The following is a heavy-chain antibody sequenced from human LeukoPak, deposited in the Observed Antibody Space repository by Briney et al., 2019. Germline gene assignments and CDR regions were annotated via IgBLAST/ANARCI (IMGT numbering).Heavy chain of an antibody. CDR1: GFTFNNYA. CDR2: ISGSGSRT. D-gene: IGHD4-17*01. J-gene: IGHJ1*01. Sequence: GGSLRLSCAASGFTFNNYAMSWVRQAPGKGLEWVSAISGSGSRTYYPDSVKGRFTISRDNSKNTLNLQMNSLGAEDTAVYYCAKDSNGDYGVEYFQHWGQGTLVTVSS. V-gene: IGHV3-23*01. CDR3: AKDSNGDYGVEYFQH.